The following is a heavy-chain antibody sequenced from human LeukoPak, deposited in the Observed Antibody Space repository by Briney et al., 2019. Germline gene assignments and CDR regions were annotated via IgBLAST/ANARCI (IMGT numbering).Heavy chain of an antibody. D-gene: IGHD4-23*01. J-gene: IGHJ4*02. Sequence: KPSETLSLTCTVSGDSIGSSGHYWAWIRQPPGKGLEWVGSIYYRGNTYYNPSLKSRVIILVDTSKNQFSLTVSSVTAADTAIYYCGRYGGGYVDYWGQGTLVTVSS. CDR2: IYYRGNT. V-gene: IGHV4-39*01. CDR1: GDSIGSSGHY. CDR3: GRYGGGYVDY.